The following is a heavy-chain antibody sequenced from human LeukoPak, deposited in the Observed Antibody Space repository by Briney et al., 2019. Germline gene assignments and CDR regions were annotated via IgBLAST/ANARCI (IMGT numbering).Heavy chain of an antibody. CDR3: ATCNVLTGRKIDY. Sequence: GGSLRLSCAASGFTFSSYAMTWIRQAPVKGLEWVSTISSGGGNTYYADSVKGRFTISRDNSKTTLYLQMNSLRVEDTAIYYCATCNVLTGRKIDYWGQGTLVTVSS. CDR2: ISSGGGNT. CDR1: GFTFSSYA. D-gene: IGHD3-9*01. J-gene: IGHJ4*02. V-gene: IGHV3-23*01.